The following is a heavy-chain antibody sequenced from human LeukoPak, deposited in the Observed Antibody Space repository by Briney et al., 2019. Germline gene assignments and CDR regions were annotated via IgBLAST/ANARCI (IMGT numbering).Heavy chain of an antibody. CDR2: IFTSGST. V-gene: IGHV4-4*07. CDR1: GDSISSYY. J-gene: IGHJ4*02. D-gene: IGHD1-26*01. CDR3: ARDRDSGSSSNRFFFDY. Sequence: PSETLSLTCTVSGDSISSYYWSWVRQPAGMGLEWIGRIFTSGSTNYNPSLKSRVSMSVDTSKNQFSLKLSSVTAADTAVYYCARDRDSGSSSNRFFFDYWGQGTLVIVSS.